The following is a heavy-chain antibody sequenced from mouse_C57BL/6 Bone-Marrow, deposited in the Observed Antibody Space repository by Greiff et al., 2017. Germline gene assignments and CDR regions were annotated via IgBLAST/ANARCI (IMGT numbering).Heavy chain of an antibody. V-gene: IGHV1-69*01. J-gene: IGHJ2*01. D-gene: IGHD1-1*01. CDR1: GYTFTSYW. Sequence: VKQSCKASGYTFTSYWMHWVKQRPGQGLEWIGEIDPSDSYTNYNQKFKGKSTLTVDKSSSTAYMQLSSLTSEDSAVYYCARSLYYGSSYNYWGQGTTLTVSS. CDR3: ARSLYYGSSYNY. CDR2: IDPSDSYT.